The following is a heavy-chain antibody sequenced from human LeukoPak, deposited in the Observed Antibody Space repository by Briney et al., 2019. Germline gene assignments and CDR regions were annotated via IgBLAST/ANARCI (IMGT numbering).Heavy chain of an antibody. Sequence: ASVKVSCKASGYTFTYRYLHWVRQAPGQALEWMGWITPFNGNTNYAQKFQDRVTITRDRSMSTAYMELSSLRSEDTAVYYCARGYCSGGSCYPDYYFDYWGQGTLVTVSS. CDR2: ITPFNGNT. J-gene: IGHJ4*02. V-gene: IGHV1-45*02. CDR3: ARGYCSGGSCYPDYYFDY. D-gene: IGHD2-15*01. CDR1: GYTFTYRY.